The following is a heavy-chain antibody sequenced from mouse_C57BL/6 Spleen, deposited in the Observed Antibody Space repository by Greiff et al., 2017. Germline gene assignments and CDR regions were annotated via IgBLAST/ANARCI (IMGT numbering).Heavy chain of an antibody. D-gene: IGHD2-5*01. V-gene: IGHV7-3*01. CDR2: IRNKANGYTT. CDR3: ARYIPRYSSYAMDY. Sequence: EVQVVESGGGLVQPGGSLSLSCAASGFTFTDYYMSWVRQPPGKALEWLGFIRNKANGYTTEYSASVKGRFTISRDNSQSILYLQMNALRAEDSATYYCARYIPRYSSYAMDYWGQGTSVTVSS. J-gene: IGHJ4*01. CDR1: GFTFTDYY.